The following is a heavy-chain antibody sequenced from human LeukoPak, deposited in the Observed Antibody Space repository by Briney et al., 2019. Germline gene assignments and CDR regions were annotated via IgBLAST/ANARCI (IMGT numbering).Heavy chain of an antibody. CDR1: GNTLTEVS. CDR3: VAEGCSVGICYPYFDL. V-gene: IGHV1-24*01. D-gene: IGHD2-15*01. J-gene: IGHJ2*01. CDR2: FDPANGGK. Sequence: ASVKVSCKVSGNTLTEVSMHWVRQAPGKGLQWIGGFDPANGGKIYAQQFQGRVTMTEDTSTDTAYMELNSLRSEDTAVYYCVAEGCSVGICYPYFDLWGRGTLVIVSS.